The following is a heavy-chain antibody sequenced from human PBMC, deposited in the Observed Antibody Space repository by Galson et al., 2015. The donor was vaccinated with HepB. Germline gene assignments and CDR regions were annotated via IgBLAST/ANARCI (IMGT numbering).Heavy chain of an antibody. D-gene: IGHD3-3*01. CDR3: AKDSPYYDFWSGYSISYQYSYSYGMDV. CDR2: IFYDGNNE. CDR1: GFTFSSSN. V-gene: IGHV3-30*18. J-gene: IGHJ6*02. Sequence: SLRLSCAAYGFTFSSSNMHGVRQAPGKGLEWVALIFYDGNNEHYADSVKGRFTISRDNSKNTLYLQMNSLRAEDTAVYYCAKDSPYYDFWSGYSISYQYSYSYGMDVWGQGTTVTVSS.